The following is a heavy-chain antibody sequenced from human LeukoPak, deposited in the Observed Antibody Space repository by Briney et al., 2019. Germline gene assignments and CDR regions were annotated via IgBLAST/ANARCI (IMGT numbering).Heavy chain of an antibody. V-gene: IGHV1-2*06. Sequence: VASVKVSCKASGYTFTGYYKHWVRQAPGQGLEWMGRINPNGGDTNYAQKFQGRVTMASDTSISTAYMELSSLISDDTAVYYCARVGFTTSWSNFDYWGQGTPVTVSS. CDR1: GYTFTGYY. CDR2: INPNGGDT. CDR3: ARVGFTTSWSNFDY. D-gene: IGHD2-2*01. J-gene: IGHJ4*02.